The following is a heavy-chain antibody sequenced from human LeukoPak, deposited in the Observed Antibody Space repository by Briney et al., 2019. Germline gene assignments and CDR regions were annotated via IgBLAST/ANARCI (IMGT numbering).Heavy chain of an antibody. CDR2: INHSGSP. CDR1: GGSFSGYY. CDR3: ARGLTH. J-gene: IGHJ4*02. Sequence: PSETLSLTCTVSGGSFSGYYWRWIRQPPGKGLEWIGEINHSGSPNYNPSLKSRLTISADTSRNQLSLKLSSVTAADMGVYYCARGLTHWGQGTLVTVSS. V-gene: IGHV4-34*01.